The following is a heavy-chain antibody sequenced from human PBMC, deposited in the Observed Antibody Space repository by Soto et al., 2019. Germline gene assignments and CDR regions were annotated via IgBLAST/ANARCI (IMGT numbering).Heavy chain of an antibody. D-gene: IGHD2-21*02. J-gene: IGHJ6*02. CDR2: ISAYNGNT. CDR1: GYTFTSYG. CDR3: ARDLAGDSGYYYYGMDV. Sequence: ASVKVSCKASGYTFTSYGISWVRQAPGQGLEWMGWISAYNGNTNYAQKLQGRVTMTTDTSTSTAYMELRSLRSDDTAVYYCARDLAGDSGYYYYGMDVWGQGTTVTVSS. V-gene: IGHV1-18*01.